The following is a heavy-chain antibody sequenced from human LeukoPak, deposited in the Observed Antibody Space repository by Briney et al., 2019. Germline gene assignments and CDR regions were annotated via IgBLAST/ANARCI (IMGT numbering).Heavy chain of an antibody. Sequence: GGSLRLSCTASGFTFGDYAMSWVRQAPGKGLEWVGFIRSKAYGGTTEYAASVKGRFTISRDDSKNTLYLQMNSLKTEDTAVYYCTTVLVVAATGSVDYWGQGTLVTVSS. J-gene: IGHJ4*02. CDR1: GFTFGDYA. V-gene: IGHV3-49*04. CDR3: TTVLVVAATGSVDY. CDR2: IRSKAYGGTT. D-gene: IGHD2-15*01.